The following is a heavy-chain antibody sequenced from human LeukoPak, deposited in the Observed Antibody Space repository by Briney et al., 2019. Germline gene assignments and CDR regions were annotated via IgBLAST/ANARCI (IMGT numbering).Heavy chain of an antibody. Sequence: ASVKVSCKASGYIFIDYYIHWVRQAPGQGLEWMGWINPNSGGTNYAQKFQGRVTVTRDTSISTAYMDLNRLTSDDTAVYYCATYYDSGVHAFHIWGQGTMVTVSS. J-gene: IGHJ3*02. CDR1: GYIFIDYY. CDR3: ATYYDSGVHAFHI. CDR2: INPNSGGT. V-gene: IGHV1-2*02. D-gene: IGHD3-22*01.